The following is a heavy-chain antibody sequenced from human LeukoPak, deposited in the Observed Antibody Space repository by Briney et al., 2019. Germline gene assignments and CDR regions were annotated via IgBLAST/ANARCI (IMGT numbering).Heavy chain of an antibody. J-gene: IGHJ6*03. Sequence: GGSLRLSCAACGFTFSHYSIAWVRQAPGKGLERVASITSSSSHIYYADSVKGRFTISRDNAKNEVYLQMNSLRAEDTAIYYCARVMMGATVTTFHYYCMDVWALGRRSPSP. CDR2: ITSSSSHI. CDR3: ARVMMGATVTTFHYYCMDV. D-gene: IGHD4-11*01. V-gene: IGHV3-21*01. CDR1: GFTFSHYS.